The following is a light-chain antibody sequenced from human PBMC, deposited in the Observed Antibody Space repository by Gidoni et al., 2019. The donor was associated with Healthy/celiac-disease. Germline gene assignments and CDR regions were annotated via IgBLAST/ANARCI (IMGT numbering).Light chain of an antibody. V-gene: IGKV1-39*01. CDR3: PQCSSTPLT. CDR2: AAS. J-gene: IGKJ1*01. CDR1: QSISSY. Sequence: DIQMTQSPSSLSASVGDRVTITCRASQSISSYLNWDQQKPGKAPKRLLYAASSLPSGVPSRFCGRGSVSVFTLTIRSLQPSDFATYYCPQCSSTPLTFGQGTKVEIK.